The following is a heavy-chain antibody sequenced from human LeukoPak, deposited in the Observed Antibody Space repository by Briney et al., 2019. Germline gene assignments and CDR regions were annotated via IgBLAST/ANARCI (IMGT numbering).Heavy chain of an antibody. CDR3: ARVGGHTVTTIDY. Sequence: PSQTLSLTCTVSGGSISSGDYYWSWIRQPPGKGLEWIGYIYHSGSTYYNPSLKSRVTISVDTSKNQFSLKLSSVTAADTAVYYCARVGGHTVTTIDYWGPGNPGHRLL. J-gene: IGHJ4*02. D-gene: IGHD4-17*01. V-gene: IGHV4-30-4*01. CDR1: GGSISSGDYY. CDR2: IYHSGST.